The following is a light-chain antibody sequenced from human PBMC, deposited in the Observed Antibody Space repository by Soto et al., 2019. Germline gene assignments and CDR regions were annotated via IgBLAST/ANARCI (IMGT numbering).Light chain of an antibody. V-gene: IGKV1-5*01. CDR2: EVS. Sequence: IQMTQSPSTQSASFGDRVTITCRASQNVDKKVAWYQQKPGKAPKLLIFEVSTLQTGVPSRFSGSGSGTEFSLSINSLQPDDVATYYCQQYDLFWTFGQGTRVQIK. CDR3: QQYDLFWT. J-gene: IGKJ1*01. CDR1: QNVDKK.